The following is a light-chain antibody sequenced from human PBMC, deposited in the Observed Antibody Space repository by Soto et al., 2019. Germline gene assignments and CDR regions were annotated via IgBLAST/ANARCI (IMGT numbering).Light chain of an antibody. CDR1: QSLLYNNTYNY. Sequence: EIVMTQPPLTLPVTPGEPASISCRSSQSLLYNNTYNYLDWYVQKPGQSPQLLIYFGSNRAPGVPDRFSGSGSGTDFTLKINRVEAKDVGTYYCMQALQSLTFGQGTRLEIK. CDR3: MQALQSLT. CDR2: FGS. J-gene: IGKJ5*01. V-gene: IGKV2-28*01.